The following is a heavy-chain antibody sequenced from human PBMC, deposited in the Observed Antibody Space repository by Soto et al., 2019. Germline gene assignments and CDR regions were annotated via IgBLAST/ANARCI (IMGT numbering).Heavy chain of an antibody. V-gene: IGHV1-24*01. Sequence: VQLVQSGAEVKKPGASVKVSCKLSGYTLTEVSVDWVRQAPEKGLEWMRGFDPEDGKTVYAQKVQDRVTMTKDTSTDTADMELSSLRSEDTAVYFCATGRHWGVRKVGAFDIWGQGTMVTVSS. CDR2: FDPEDGKT. CDR3: ATGRHWGVRKVGAFDI. CDR1: GYTLTEVS. J-gene: IGHJ3*02. D-gene: IGHD3-16*01.